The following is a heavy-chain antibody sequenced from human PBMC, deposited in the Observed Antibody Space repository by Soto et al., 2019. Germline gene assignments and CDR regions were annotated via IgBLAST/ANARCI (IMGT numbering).Heavy chain of an antibody. V-gene: IGHV1-18*01. Sequence: ASVKVSCKASGYTFTSYGISWVRQAPGQGLEWMGWISAYNGNTNYAQKLQGRVTMTTDTSTSTAYMELRSLRSDDTAVYYCARGTLRYCSGGSCYSYDNYYYYMGVWGKGTTVTVSS. J-gene: IGHJ6*03. D-gene: IGHD2-15*01. CDR3: ARGTLRYCSGGSCYSYDNYYYYMGV. CDR1: GYTFTSYG. CDR2: ISAYNGNT.